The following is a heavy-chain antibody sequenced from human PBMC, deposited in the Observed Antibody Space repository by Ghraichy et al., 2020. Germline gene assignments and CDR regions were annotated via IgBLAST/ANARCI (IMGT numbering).Heavy chain of an antibody. V-gene: IGHV3-23*01. D-gene: IGHD6-19*01. CDR3: AKDIKGGIAVAGITGTLFDY. Sequence: GGSLRLSCAASGFTFSSYAMSWVRQAPGKGLEWVSAISGSGGSTYYADSVKGRFTISRDNSKNTLYLQMNSLRAEDTAVYYCAKDIKGGIAVAGITGTLFDYWGQGTLVTVSS. J-gene: IGHJ4*02. CDR1: GFTFSSYA. CDR2: ISGSGGST.